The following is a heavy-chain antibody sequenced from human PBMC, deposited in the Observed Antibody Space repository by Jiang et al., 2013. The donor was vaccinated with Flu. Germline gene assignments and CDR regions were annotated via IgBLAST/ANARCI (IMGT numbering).Heavy chain of an antibody. CDR2: IIPIFGTA. Sequence: QLVESGAEVKKPGSSVKVSCKASGGTFSSYAISWVRQAPGQGLEWMGGIIPIFGTANYAQKFQGRVTITADESTSTAYMELSSLRSEDTAVYYCARHKTGVSYDAFDIWGQGTMVTVSS. CDR3: ARHKTGVSYDAFDI. J-gene: IGHJ3*02. V-gene: IGHV1-69*01. CDR1: GGTFSSYA. D-gene: IGHD7-27*01.